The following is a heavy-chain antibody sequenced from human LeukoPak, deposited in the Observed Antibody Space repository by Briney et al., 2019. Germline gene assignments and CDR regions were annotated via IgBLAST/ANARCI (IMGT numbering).Heavy chain of an antibody. J-gene: IGHJ5*02. V-gene: IGHV3-30*04. CDR2: ISYDGSNK. Sequence: GGSLRLSCAASGFTFSSYAMHWVRQAPGKGLEWVAVISYDGSNKYYADSVKGRFTISRDNSKNTLYLQMNSLRAEDTAVYYCARGGWFGELFSEFDPWGQGTLVTVSS. CDR3: ARGGWFGELFSEFDP. CDR1: GFTFSSYA. D-gene: IGHD3-10*01.